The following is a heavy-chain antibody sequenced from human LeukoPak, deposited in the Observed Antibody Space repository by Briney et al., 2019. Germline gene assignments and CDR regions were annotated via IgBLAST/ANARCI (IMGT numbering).Heavy chain of an antibody. V-gene: IGHV1-18*01. Sequence: GASVKVSCKASGYTFTSYGISWVRQAPGQGLEWMGWISAYNGNTNYAQKLQGRVTMTTDTSTSTAYMELRILRSDDTAVYYCARVDYGDYWLSPGASWFDPWGQGTLVTVSS. D-gene: IGHD4-17*01. CDR1: GYTFTSYG. CDR3: ARVDYGDYWLSPGASWFDP. J-gene: IGHJ5*02. CDR2: ISAYNGNT.